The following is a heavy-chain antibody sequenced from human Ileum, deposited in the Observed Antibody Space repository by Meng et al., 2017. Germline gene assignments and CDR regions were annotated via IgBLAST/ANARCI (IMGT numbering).Heavy chain of an antibody. CDR2: IYHTGGT. CDR1: GGSISISNW. Sequence: QVQLQESGPGLVKPAGNLTLTCADAGGSISISNWWTWVRQPPGKGLEWIGGIYHTGGTNYNPSLKRRVTISVDKSKNQFSLEVTSVTAADTAVYYCARVRCASVSCYGDSYFDYWGQGILVTVSS. V-gene: IGHV4-4*02. J-gene: IGHJ4*02. D-gene: IGHD2-15*01. CDR3: ARVRCASVSCYGDSYFDY.